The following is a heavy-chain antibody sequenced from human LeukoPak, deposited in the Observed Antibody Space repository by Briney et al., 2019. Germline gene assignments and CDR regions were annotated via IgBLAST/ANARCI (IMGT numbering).Heavy chain of an antibody. CDR2: ISYGGSNK. D-gene: IGHD3-10*01. CDR3: ATGLGYYGSGSDLGNNWFDP. J-gene: IGHJ5*02. V-gene: IGHV3-30*03. Sequence: GRSLRLSCASSGFTFSSYGMRWVRQAPGKGLEWVAVISYGGSNKYYADSVKGRFTISRDNSKNTLYLQMNSLRAEDRAVYYCATGLGYYGSGSDLGNNWFDPWGQGTLVTVSS. CDR1: GFTFSSYG.